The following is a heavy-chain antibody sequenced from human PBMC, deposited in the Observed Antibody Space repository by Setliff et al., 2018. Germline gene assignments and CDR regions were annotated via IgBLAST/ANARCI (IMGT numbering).Heavy chain of an antibody. V-gene: IGHV3-74*01. Sequence: GGSLRLSCGASGFTFSKYWMYWVRQVPGKGLVWVSRINGDGTITNYADSVKGRFTISRDNAKNTLYLQMNSLRAEDTALYYCANYEQRPRNLDYWGQGTLVTVSS. CDR2: INGDGTIT. CDR3: ANYEQRPRNLDY. CDR1: GFTFSKYW. D-gene: IGHD3-3*01. J-gene: IGHJ4*02.